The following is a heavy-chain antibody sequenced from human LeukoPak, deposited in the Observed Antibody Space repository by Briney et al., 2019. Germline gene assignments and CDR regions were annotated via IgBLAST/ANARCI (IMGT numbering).Heavy chain of an antibody. CDR2: ISSSSTYI. Sequence: PGGSLRLSCEASRFTFSTYSMNWVRQAPGKGLEWVSSISSSSTYIYYADSVKGRFTISRDNAKNSLYLQMDSLRVEDTAVYYCAREGWDLNALDIWGQGTMVTVSP. J-gene: IGHJ3*02. CDR1: RFTFSTYS. V-gene: IGHV3-21*01. D-gene: IGHD1-26*01. CDR3: AREGWDLNALDI.